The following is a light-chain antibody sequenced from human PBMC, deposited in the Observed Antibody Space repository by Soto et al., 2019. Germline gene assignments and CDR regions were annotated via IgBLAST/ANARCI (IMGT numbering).Light chain of an antibody. CDR1: SSNIGAHFD. CDR2: ANT. Sequence: QLVLTQPPSVSGAPGQRVTISCTGSSSNIGAHFDVHWYQQLPGTAPKLLIYANTNRPSGVPDRFSGSKSGTSASLAITGLQPDDETDYYCQSYDSSLSAYVFGTGTKLTVL. J-gene: IGLJ1*01. V-gene: IGLV1-40*01. CDR3: QSYDSSLSAYV.